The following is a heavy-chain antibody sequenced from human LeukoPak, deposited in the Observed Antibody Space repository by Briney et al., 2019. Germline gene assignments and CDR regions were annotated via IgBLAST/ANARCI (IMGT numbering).Heavy chain of an antibody. CDR3: ARSYCSGNDCYSDYYFDL. D-gene: IGHD2-15*01. V-gene: IGHV3-7*03. CDR1: GFTFSSYA. CDR2: ISKDGGGT. J-gene: IGHJ2*01. Sequence: GGSLRLSCAASGFTFSSYAMSWVRQAPGKGLEWVAKISKDGGGTGYVDSVKGRFTISRDNAKNSLYLQMNSLRAEDTAVYYCARSYCSGNDCYSDYYFDLWGRGTRVIVSS.